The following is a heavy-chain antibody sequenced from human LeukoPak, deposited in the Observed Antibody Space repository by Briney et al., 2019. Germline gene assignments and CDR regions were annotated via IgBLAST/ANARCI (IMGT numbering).Heavy chain of an antibody. CDR2: ISSSGSTI. CDR3: ARVALIAAAGGNWFDP. J-gene: IGHJ5*02. Sequence: PGGSLRLSCAASGFTFSDYYMSWVRQAPGKGLEWVSYISSSGSTIYYADSVKGRFTISRDNAKNSLYLQMNSLRAEDTAVYYCARVALIAAAGGNWFDPWGQGTLVTVSS. CDR1: GFTFSDYY. V-gene: IGHV3-11*01. D-gene: IGHD6-13*01.